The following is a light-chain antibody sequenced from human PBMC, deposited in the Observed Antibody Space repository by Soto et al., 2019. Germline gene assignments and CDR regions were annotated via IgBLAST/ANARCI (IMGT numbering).Light chain of an antibody. CDR3: QHYGSSPPFT. J-gene: IGKJ4*01. CDR2: WAS. V-gene: IGKV4-1*01. Sequence: DIVMTQSPDSLAVSLGERATINCRSSQSVLYSSNNKNYLAWYQQKPGQPPKLLIYWASTRESGVPDRFSGSGSGTDFTLTISRLEPEDFAVYYCQHYGSSPPFTFGGGTKVEIK. CDR1: QSVLYSSNNKNY.